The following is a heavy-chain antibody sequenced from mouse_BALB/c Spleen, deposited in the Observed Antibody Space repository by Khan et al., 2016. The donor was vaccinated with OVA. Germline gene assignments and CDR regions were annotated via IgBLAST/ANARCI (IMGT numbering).Heavy chain of an antibody. CDR1: GYTFTDYA. V-gene: IGHV1S137*01. CDR2: ISIYYDNT. Sequence: QIQLVQSGPELVRPGESVKISCKGSGYTFTDYAMHWVKQSHAKSLEWIGVISIYYDNTDYNHKFTGKATMTVDKSSSAAHMVLTILTSEDAAIYYCTRGGKCVRRGGGNSDYWGHGTTLTVSS. D-gene: IGHD2-14*01. J-gene: IGHJ2*01. CDR3: TRGGKCVRRGGGNSDY.